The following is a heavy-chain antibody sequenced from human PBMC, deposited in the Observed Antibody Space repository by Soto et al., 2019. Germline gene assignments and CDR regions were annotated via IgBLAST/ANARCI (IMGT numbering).Heavy chain of an antibody. CDR1: GGTFSSYA. J-gene: IGHJ4*02. CDR2: IIPIFGTA. CDR3: ASRGGYDFEGRDY. D-gene: IGHD5-12*01. V-gene: IGHV1-69*13. Sequence: WAPVKVFCKASGGTFSSYAISWVRQAPGQGLEWMGGIIPIFGTANYAQKFQGRVTITADESTSTAYMELSSLRSEDTAVYYCASRGGYDFEGRDYWGQGTLVTVSS.